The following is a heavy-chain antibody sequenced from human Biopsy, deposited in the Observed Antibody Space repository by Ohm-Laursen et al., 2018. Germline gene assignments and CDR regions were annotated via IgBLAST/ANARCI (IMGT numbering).Heavy chain of an antibody. CDR2: IYSSGGS. V-gene: IGHV4-4*07. CDR3: ARTPGKAVAGRFLDL. J-gene: IGHJ2*01. D-gene: IGHD6-19*01. Sequence: SDTLSLTCSVSGGSTNDYFWSWIRQPAGETLEWIGHIYSSGGSSYNPSLKSRISTSMDTSNNQFSLTLTSVTAADTAVYYCARTPGKAVAGRFLDLWGRGTLVTVSS. CDR1: GGSTNDYF.